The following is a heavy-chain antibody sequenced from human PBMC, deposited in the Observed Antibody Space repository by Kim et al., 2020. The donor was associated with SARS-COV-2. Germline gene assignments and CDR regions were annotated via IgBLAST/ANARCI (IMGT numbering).Heavy chain of an antibody. CDR3: AGDPGHPNGMDV. D-gene: IGHD3-10*01. Sequence: GGSLRLSCAASGFSVSSNYMSWVRQAPGRGLEWVPVMYSDSNTYYADSVRGRFTISRDNSKNTLYLQMNSLRDEDTAVYYCAGDPGHPNGMDVWGQGTTVIVSS. J-gene: IGHJ6*02. V-gene: IGHV3-53*01. CDR2: MYSDSNT. CDR1: GFSVSSNY.